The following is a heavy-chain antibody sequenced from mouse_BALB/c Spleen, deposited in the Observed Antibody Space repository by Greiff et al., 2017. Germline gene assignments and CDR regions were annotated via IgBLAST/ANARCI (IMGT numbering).Heavy chain of an antibody. CDR1: GFSLTSYG. Sequence: VQRVESGPDLVAPSQSLSITCTVSGFSLTSYGVHWVRQPPGKGLEWLVVIWSDGSTNYNSALKSRLSISKDNSKSQVFLKMNSLQNDDTAMYYYARHQAGRVYFDDWGQGTTLTVSS. V-gene: IGHV2-6-2*01. CDR3: ARHQAGRVYFDD. CDR2: IWSDGST. J-gene: IGHJ2*01. D-gene: IGHD3-2*02.